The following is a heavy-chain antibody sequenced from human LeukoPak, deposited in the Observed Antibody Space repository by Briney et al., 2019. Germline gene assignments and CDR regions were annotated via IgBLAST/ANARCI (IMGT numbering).Heavy chain of an antibody. D-gene: IGHD5-24*01. Sequence: GGSLRLSCAPSRFTLSRSAMSWVRQAPGKEVEWLSAMSGSGGTALEGDPVRSRFTISRDNSTKPLYLQVNSLRAEYTAVYYCAKDCQLSYRGRGTLVTVSS. V-gene: IGHV3-23*01. J-gene: IGHJ4*02. CDR3: AKDCQLSY. CDR1: RFTLSRSA. CDR2: MSGSGGTA.